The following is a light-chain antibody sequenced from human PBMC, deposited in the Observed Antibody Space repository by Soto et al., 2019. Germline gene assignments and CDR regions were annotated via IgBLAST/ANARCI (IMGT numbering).Light chain of an antibody. Sequence: DVQMTQSPSFLSASVGDRVTITCRASQAITNYVAWYQQKLGKVPELLIYAASTLQSGVPSRFSGSGSGTDFTLIISSLQPEDVATYYCQKYNLAPWTFGQGTKVEIK. CDR2: AAS. J-gene: IGKJ1*01. CDR1: QAITNY. CDR3: QKYNLAPWT. V-gene: IGKV1-27*01.